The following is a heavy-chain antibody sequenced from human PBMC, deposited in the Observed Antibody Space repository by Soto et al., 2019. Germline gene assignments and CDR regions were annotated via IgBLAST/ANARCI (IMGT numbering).Heavy chain of an antibody. CDR3: ARVLGGYSSSWYYYYYGMDV. D-gene: IGHD6-13*01. CDR2: MNPNSGNT. Sequence: ASVKVSCKASGYTFTSYDINWVRLATGQGLEWMGWMNPNSGNTAYAQKFQGRVTMTRNTSISTAYMELSSLRSEDTAVYYCARVLGGYSSSWYYYYYGMDVWGQGTTVTVSS. CDR1: GYTFTSYD. J-gene: IGHJ6*02. V-gene: IGHV1-8*01.